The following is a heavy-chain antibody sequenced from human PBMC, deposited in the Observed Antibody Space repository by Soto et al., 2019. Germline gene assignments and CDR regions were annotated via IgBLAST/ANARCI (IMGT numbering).Heavy chain of an antibody. D-gene: IGHD1-20*01. CDR3: AKDFSHYNGALFDY. Sequence: VQLLESGGGLVQPGGSLRLSCAASGFTFSSYAMSWVRQAPGKGLEWDSVISDSCGSTYYADSVKGRFTITRDNSKSRLYLKMNSLSAEGTALYYCAKDFSHYNGALFDYWGQGSLVTVSS. J-gene: IGHJ4*02. CDR2: ISDSCGST. V-gene: IGHV3-23*01. CDR1: GFTFSSYA.